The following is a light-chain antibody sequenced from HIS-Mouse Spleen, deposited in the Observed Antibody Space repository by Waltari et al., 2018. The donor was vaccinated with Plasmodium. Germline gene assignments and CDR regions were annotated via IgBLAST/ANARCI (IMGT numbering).Light chain of an antibody. CDR2: GAS. Sequence: EIVMTQSPATLPVSPGERATLPCRASQSVSSNLAWYQQKPGQAPRLLSYGASTRATGIPARFSGSGSGTEFTLTISSMQSEDFAVYYCQQYNNWPYTFGQGTKLEIK. CDR3: QQYNNWPYT. CDR1: QSVSSN. V-gene: IGKV3-15*01. J-gene: IGKJ2*01.